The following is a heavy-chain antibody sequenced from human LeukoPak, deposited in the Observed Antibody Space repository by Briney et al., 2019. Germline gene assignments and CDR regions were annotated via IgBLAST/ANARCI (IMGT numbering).Heavy chain of an antibody. CDR2: MSYDGSHE. CDR1: GFTFSNYA. V-gene: IGHV3-30*04. CDR3: ARAFGGSYSSTVDY. D-gene: IGHD1-26*01. Sequence: PGGSLRLSCVVSGFTFSNYAMHWVRQAPGQAPGKGLELVAVMSYDGSHEYYADSVKGRFTISRDNPKSTLYLQMNSLRPEDTAVYYCARAFGGSYSSTVDYWGQGTLVTVSS. J-gene: IGHJ4*02.